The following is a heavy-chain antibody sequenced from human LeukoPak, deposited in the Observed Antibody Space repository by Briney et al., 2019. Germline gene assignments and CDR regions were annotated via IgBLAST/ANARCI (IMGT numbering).Heavy chain of an antibody. Sequence: SETLSLTCAVYGGSFSGYYWSWIRQPPGKGLEWIGEINHSGSTNYNPSLKSRVTISVDTSKNQFSLKLSSVTAADTAVYYCARQGLDGGNFDYRGQGTLVTVSS. CDR2: INHSGST. J-gene: IGHJ4*02. CDR3: ARQGLDGGNFDY. D-gene: IGHD4-23*01. CDR1: GGSFSGYY. V-gene: IGHV4-34*01.